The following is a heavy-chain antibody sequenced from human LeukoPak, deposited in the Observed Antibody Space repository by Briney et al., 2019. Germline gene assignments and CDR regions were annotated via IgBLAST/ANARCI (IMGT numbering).Heavy chain of an antibody. CDR1: GFTFSSYA. J-gene: IGHJ3*02. CDR3: AKDDYGGNPGAFDI. D-gene: IGHD4-23*01. Sequence: GGSLRLSCAASGFTFSSYAMSWVRQAPGRGLEWVSAIGGSGDSTYYADSVKGRFTISRDNSKNTLYLQMNSLRADDTAVYYCAKDDYGGNPGAFDIWGHGTMVTVSS. V-gene: IGHV3-23*01. CDR2: IGGSGDST.